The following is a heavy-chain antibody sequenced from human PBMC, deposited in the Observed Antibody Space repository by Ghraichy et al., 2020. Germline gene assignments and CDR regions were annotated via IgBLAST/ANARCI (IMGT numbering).Heavy chain of an antibody. CDR3: ARDPGYCSATTCFRDWSFDL. CDR1: GFTFGRYA. V-gene: IGHV3-23*01. CDR2: LSGYGTLA. Sequence: GGSLRLSCAASGFTFGRYAMTWVRQSPGKGLEWVSTLSGYGTLASYADSVKGRFTVSRDNFNKTLYLQMNSLRVEDSALFYCARDPGYCSATTCFRDWSFDLWGRGTLVTVSS. D-gene: IGHD2-2*01. J-gene: IGHJ2*01.